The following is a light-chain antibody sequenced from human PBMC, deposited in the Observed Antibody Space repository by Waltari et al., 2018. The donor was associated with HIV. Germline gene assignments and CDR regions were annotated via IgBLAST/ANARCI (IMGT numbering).Light chain of an antibody. J-gene: IGLJ2*01. Sequence: QSVLAQPRSVSGTPGQTVNISCSGSTSNVRINSVYWYQQVTGVAPKLLIYRNNQRPSGGPDRFSGSKSGTSASLAISGVRTEDEAEYYCAVWDDRLSGRLFGGGTKVTVL. CDR2: RNN. CDR1: TSNVRINS. CDR3: AVWDDRLSGRL. V-gene: IGLV1-47*01.